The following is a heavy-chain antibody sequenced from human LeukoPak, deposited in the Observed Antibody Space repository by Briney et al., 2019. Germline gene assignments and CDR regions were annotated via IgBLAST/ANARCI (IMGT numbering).Heavy chain of an antibody. V-gene: IGHV3-23*01. CDR3: AKEPREYCSSTTCPGWFDA. J-gene: IGHJ5*02. D-gene: IGHD2-2*01. Sequence: GGSLRLSCAASAFTLNNYGMSSARHPPGKGLEWVSAISASGGTSYNAASLKDEFTISRDNCWDTLFLQMNGLRAEATAVYYCAKEPREYCSSTTCPGWFDAGGEGTLVSVS. CDR2: ISASGGTS. CDR1: AFTLNNYG.